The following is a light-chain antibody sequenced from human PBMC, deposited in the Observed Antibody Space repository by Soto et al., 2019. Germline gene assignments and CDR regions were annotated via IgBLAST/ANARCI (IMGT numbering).Light chain of an antibody. J-gene: IGLJ1*01. CDR2: EVS. V-gene: IGLV2-14*01. CDR3: SSYTDSNSFYV. Sequence: QSVLTQPASVSGSPGQSITISCNGTSSDVGGHDYVSWYQRHPGKAPKLTIFEVSNRPSGVSNRFSGSKSGNTASLTISGLQAEDEADYYCSSYTDSNSFYVFGSGTKVTVL. CDR1: SSDVGGHDY.